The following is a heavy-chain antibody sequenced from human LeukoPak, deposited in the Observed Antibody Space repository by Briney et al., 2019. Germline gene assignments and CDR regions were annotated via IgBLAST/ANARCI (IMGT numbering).Heavy chain of an antibody. D-gene: IGHD3-10*01. CDR1: GYTFTSYG. CDR2: ISAYNGNT. Sequence: ASVKVSCKASGYTFTSYGISWVRQAPGQGLEWMGWISAYNGNTNYAQKLQGRVTMTTDTSTSTAYMELRSLRSDDTAVYYCARGSGSYYRSYYYYYGVDVWGQGTTVTVSS. CDR3: ARGSGSYYRSYYYYYGVDV. V-gene: IGHV1-18*01. J-gene: IGHJ6*02.